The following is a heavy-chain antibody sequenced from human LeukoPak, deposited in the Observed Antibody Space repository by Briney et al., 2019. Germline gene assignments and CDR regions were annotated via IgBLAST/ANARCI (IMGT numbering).Heavy chain of an antibody. D-gene: IGHD3-3*01. CDR1: GGSISSGDYY. V-gene: IGHV4-30-4*08. J-gene: IGHJ4*02. CDR2: IYYSGRT. Sequence: SETLSLTCTVSGGSISSGDYYWRWVRQPPGTGREWVGYIYYSGRTYYNPSLKSRVTISVDTSKNQFSLKLSSVTAADTAVYYCAREARITIFGVVTYYFDYWGQGTLVTVSS. CDR3: AREARITIFGVVTYYFDY.